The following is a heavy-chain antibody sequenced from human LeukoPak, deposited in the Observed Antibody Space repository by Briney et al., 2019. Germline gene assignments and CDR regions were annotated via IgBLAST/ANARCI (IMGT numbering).Heavy chain of an antibody. CDR1: EFTFSTYN. CDR3: ARDFHVRNYDIGGYSY. Sequence: GGSLRLSCAASEFTFSTYNMNWVRQAPGKGLEWVSSISSSSTYIYYADSVKGRFTISRDNTKNSLYLQMNSLRAEDTAVYYCARDFHVRNYDIGGYSYWGQGTLVTVSS. J-gene: IGHJ4*02. CDR2: ISSSSTYI. D-gene: IGHD3-22*01. V-gene: IGHV3-21*01.